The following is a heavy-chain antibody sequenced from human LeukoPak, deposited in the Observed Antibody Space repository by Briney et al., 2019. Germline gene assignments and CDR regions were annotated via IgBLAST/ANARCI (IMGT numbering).Heavy chain of an antibody. CDR3: ATYRFYYDSSGSDY. Sequence: GGSLRLSCAASGFTFSNAWMSWVRQAPGKGLEWLGRIGSKTDGGTTDYAASVKGRFTISRDDSKNTLYLQMNSLKTEDTAVYYCATYRFYYDSSGSDYWGQGTLVTVSS. CDR2: IGSKTDGGTT. CDR1: GFTFSNAW. V-gene: IGHV3-15*04. J-gene: IGHJ4*02. D-gene: IGHD3-22*01.